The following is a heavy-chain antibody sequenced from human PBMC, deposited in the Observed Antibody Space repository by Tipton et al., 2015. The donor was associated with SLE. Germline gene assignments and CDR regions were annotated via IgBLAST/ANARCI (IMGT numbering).Heavy chain of an antibody. D-gene: IGHD6-13*01. V-gene: IGHV4-34*01. CDR2: INHSGST. CDR1: GGSISSYY. CDR3: ARNYVGAAAASSGMDV. Sequence: TLSLTCTVSGGSISSYYWSWIRQPPGKGLEWIGEINHSGSTNYNPSLKSRVTISVDTSKNQFSLKLSSVTAADTAVYYCARNYVGAAAASSGMDVWGQGTTV. J-gene: IGHJ6*02.